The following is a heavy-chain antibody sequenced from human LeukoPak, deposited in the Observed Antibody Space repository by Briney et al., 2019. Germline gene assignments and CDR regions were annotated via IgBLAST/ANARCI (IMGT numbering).Heavy chain of an antibody. CDR2: IYYSGST. V-gene: IGHV4-39*07. D-gene: IGHD3-10*01. CDR3: ARDYYGHYYMDV. J-gene: IGHJ6*03. Sequence: SETLSLTCTVSGGSISSSSYYWGWIRQPPGKGLEWIGSIYYSGSTYYNPSLKSRVTISVDTSKNQFSLKLNSVTAADTAVYYCARDYYGHYYMDVWGKGTTVTISS. CDR1: GGSISSSSYY.